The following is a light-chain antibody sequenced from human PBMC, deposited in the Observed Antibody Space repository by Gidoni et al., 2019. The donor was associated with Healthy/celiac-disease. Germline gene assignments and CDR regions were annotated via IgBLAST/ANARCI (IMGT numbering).Light chain of an antibody. V-gene: IGKV3-11*01. J-gene: IGKJ5*01. CDR1: QSVSSY. CDR3: QQHSNWPPSIT. Sequence: EIVLTQSQATLSLSPWERATLSCRDSQSVSSYFAWYHQKPGQAPRLLISDAANRATGIPARFSGSGSGTDFTLTIISLEPEDVAVYYCQQHSNWPPSITFXXXTRLEIK. CDR2: DAA.